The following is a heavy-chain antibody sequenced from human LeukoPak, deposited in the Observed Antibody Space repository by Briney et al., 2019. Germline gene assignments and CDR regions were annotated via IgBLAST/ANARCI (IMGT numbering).Heavy chain of an antibody. CDR3: ARADYYETSGPFGY. CDR2: ISYNSNYI. V-gene: IGHV3-21*01. Sequence: PGGSLRLSCAGSGFTFSSHGMNWVRQAPGKGLEWVSFISYNSNYIFYADSVKGRFTISRDNAKNSLYLQMNSLRAEDTAVYHCARADYYETSGPFGYWGQGTLVIVSS. D-gene: IGHD3-22*01. J-gene: IGHJ4*02. CDR1: GFTFSSHG.